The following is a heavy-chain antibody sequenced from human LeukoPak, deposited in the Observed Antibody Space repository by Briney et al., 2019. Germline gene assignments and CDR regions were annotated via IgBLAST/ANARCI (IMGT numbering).Heavy chain of an antibody. V-gene: IGHV3-21*01. D-gene: IGHD3-10*01. CDR1: GFTVSSNY. CDR2: ISSSSSYI. J-gene: IGHJ6*02. CDR3: ARAVEILWFGEPSYYYGMDV. Sequence: GGSLRLSCAASGFTVSSNYMSWVRQAPGEGLEWVSSISSSSSYIYYADSVKGRFTISRDNAKNSLYLQMNSLRAEDTAVYYCARAVEILWFGEPSYYYGMDVWGQGTTDTVSS.